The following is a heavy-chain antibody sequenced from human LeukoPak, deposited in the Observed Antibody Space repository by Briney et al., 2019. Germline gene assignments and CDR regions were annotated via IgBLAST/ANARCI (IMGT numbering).Heavy chain of an antibody. Sequence: ASVKVSCKASGGTFSSYAISWVRQAPGQGLEWMGATIPIFGTANYAQKFQGRVTITADESTSTAYMELSSLRSEDTAVYYCAKDGSGSYPSGYFDYWGQGTLVTVSS. V-gene: IGHV1-69*13. D-gene: IGHD3-10*01. CDR2: TIPIFGTA. CDR1: GGTFSSYA. J-gene: IGHJ4*02. CDR3: AKDGSGSYPSGYFDY.